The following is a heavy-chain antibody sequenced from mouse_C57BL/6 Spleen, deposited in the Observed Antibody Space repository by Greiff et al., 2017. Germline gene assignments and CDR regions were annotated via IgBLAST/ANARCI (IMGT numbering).Heavy chain of an antibody. CDR2: ISSGSSTI. Sequence: DVKLVESGGGLVKPGGSLKLSCAASGFTFSDYGMHWVRQAPEKGLEWVAYISSGSSTIYYADTVKGRFTISRDNAKNTLFLQMTSLRSEDTAMYYCARDYYGSSLHYFDYWGQGTTLTVSS. CDR3: ARDYYGSSLHYFDY. J-gene: IGHJ2*01. V-gene: IGHV5-17*01. CDR1: GFTFSDYG. D-gene: IGHD1-1*01.